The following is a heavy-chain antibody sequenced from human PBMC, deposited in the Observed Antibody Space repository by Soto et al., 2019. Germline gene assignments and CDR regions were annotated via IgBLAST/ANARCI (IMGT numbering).Heavy chain of an antibody. CDR3: AKGRSYYYYYGVDV. CDR1: GFTFSSCA. J-gene: IGHJ6*02. V-gene: IGHV3-23*01. CDR2: VGTGGTA. Sequence: PGGSLRLSCAASGFTFSSCAMGWVRQAPGKGLEWVSAVGTGGTAYYADSVKGRFTISRDNSKNTLYLQMNSLRAEDTAVYYCAKGRSYYYYYGVDVWGQGTTVTSP.